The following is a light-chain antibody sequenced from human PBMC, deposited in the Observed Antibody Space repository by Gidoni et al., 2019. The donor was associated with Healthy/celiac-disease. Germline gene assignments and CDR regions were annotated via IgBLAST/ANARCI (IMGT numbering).Light chain of an antibody. CDR1: SSDVGGYNY. CDR2: DVS. Sequence: QSALTQPRSVSGSPGQSVTISCTGTSSDVGGYNYVSWYHQHPGKAPKLMIYDVSKRPSGVPDRFSGSKSGNTASLTISGLQPEDEADYYCCSYAGSSYVFGTGTKVTVL. J-gene: IGLJ1*01. CDR3: CSYAGSSYV. V-gene: IGLV2-11*01.